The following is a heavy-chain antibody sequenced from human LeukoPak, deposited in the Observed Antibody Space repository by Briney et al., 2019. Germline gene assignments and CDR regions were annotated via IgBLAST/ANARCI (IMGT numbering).Heavy chain of an antibody. CDR1: GFTVSSNG. D-gene: IGHD3-3*01. V-gene: IGHV3-33*08. Sequence: GGSLRLSCAAAGFTVSSNGMNWVRQAPGKGLEWVAVIWYDGSNKYYADSVKGRFTISRDNSKNTLYLQMNSLRAEDTAVYYRARDLEHYDISSGYSYNWFDPWGQGTLVTVSS. J-gene: IGHJ5*02. CDR2: IWYDGSNK. CDR3: ARDLEHYDISSGYSYNWFDP.